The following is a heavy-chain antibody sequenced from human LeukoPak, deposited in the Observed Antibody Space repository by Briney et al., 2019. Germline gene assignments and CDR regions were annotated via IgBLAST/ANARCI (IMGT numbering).Heavy chain of an antibody. CDR2: MNPNSGNT. CDR3: ARLGASMVRGVITDDY. CDR1: GYTFTSYG. D-gene: IGHD3-10*01. Sequence: ASVKVSCKASGYTFTSYGISWVRQATGQGLEWMGWMNPNSGNTGYAQKFQGRVTMTRNTSISTAYMELSSLRSEDTAVYYCARLGASMVRGVITDDYWGQGTLVTVSS. V-gene: IGHV1-8*02. J-gene: IGHJ4*02.